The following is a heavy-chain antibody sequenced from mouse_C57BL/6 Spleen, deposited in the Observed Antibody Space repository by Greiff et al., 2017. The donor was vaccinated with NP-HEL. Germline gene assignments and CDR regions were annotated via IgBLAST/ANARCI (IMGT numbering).Heavy chain of an antibody. Sequence: QVQLQQSGAELVRPGTSVKLSCKASGYTFTSYWMHWVKQRPGQGLEWIGVIDPSDSYTNYNQKFKGKATLTVDTSSSTAYMQLSSLTSEDSAVYYCAREGYGSIDYWGQGTTLTVSS. D-gene: IGHD1-1*01. J-gene: IGHJ2*01. CDR3: AREGYGSIDY. CDR1: GYTFTSYW. CDR2: IDPSDSYT. V-gene: IGHV1-59*01.